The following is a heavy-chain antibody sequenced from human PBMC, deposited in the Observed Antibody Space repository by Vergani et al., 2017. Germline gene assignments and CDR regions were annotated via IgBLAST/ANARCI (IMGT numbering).Heavy chain of an antibody. V-gene: IGHV4-39*07. Sequence: QLQLQESGPGLVKPSETLSLTCTVSGGSISSSSYYWGWIRQPPGKGLEWIGSIYYSGSTNYNPSLKSRVTMSVDTSKNQFSLQLSSVTAADAAVYYCARGPVVVVAEGGSGYYYYGMDVWGQGTTVTVSS. CDR2: IYYSGST. J-gene: IGHJ6*02. CDR3: ARGPVVVVAEGGSGYYYYGMDV. CDR1: GGSISSSSYY. D-gene: IGHD2-15*01.